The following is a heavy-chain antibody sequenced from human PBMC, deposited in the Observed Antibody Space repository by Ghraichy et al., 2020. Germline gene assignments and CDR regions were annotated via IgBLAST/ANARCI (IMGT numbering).Heavy chain of an antibody. D-gene: IGHD2-2*01. V-gene: IGHV3-48*02. J-gene: IGHJ4*02. CDR2: ISSSGTL. CDR1: GFTFSSYS. Sequence: GESLNISCAASGFTFSSYSMNWVRQGPGKGLEWVAYISSSGTLYYADSVTGRFPISRDNAKNSLYLQMNSLRDEDTAVYYCARPLEGCSGSTSCLMRPVDYWGQGTLVTVSS. CDR3: ARPLEGCSGSTSCLMRPVDY.